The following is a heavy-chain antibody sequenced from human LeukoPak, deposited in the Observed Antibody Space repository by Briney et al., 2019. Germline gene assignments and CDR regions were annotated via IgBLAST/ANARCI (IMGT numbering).Heavy chain of an antibody. CDR1: GGSISGYY. V-gene: IGHV4-59*08. D-gene: IGHD6-13*01. J-gene: IGHJ4*02. Sequence: SETLSLTCTVSGGSISGYYWSWIRQPPGKGLEWIGYIYYSGSTNYNPSLKSRVTISVDTSKNQFPLKLSSVTAADTAVYYCASGGIAAGLDYWGQGTLVTVSS. CDR2: IYYSGST. CDR3: ASGGIAAGLDY.